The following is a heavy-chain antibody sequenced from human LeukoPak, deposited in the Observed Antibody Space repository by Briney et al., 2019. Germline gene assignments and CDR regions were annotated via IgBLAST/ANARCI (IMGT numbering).Heavy chain of an antibody. CDR1: GGSISSSSYY. J-gene: IGHJ4*02. D-gene: IGHD1-26*01. CDR3: AREPFPIVGATKVDY. CDR2: IYYSGST. V-gene: IGHV4-39*07. Sequence: PSETLSLTCTVSGGSISSSSYYWGWIRQPPGKGLEWIGSIYYSGSTYYNPSLKSRVIISVDTSKNQFSLKLSSVTAADTAVYYCAREPFPIVGATKVDYWGQGTLVTVSS.